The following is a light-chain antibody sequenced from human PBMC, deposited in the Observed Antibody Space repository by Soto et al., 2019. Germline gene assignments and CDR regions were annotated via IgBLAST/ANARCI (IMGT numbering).Light chain of an antibody. CDR2: EVS. J-gene: IGLJ1*01. CDR1: SSDVGGYNY. V-gene: IGLV2-14*01. Sequence: QSVLTQPASVSGSPGQSITISCTGTSSDVGGYNYVSWYQQHPGKAPKLMIYEVSNRPSGVSNRYSGSKSGNTASLTISGLQAEDEADYYCSSYTSRSGVFGTGTKLTVL. CDR3: SSYTSRSGV.